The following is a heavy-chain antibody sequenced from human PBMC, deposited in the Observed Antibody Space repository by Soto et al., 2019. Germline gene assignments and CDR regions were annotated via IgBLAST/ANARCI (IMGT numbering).Heavy chain of an antibody. CDR2: ISSSSSTI. J-gene: IGHJ4*02. D-gene: IGHD3-10*01. CDR1: GFTFSDYS. Sequence: EVQLVESGGGLVQPGGSLRLSCAASGFTFSDYSMDWVRQAPGKGLEWVSYISSSSSTIYYADSVKGRFTISRDNAKNSLYLQMNSLGDEDTAVYYYARDAGSWGYWGQGTLVTVSS. V-gene: IGHV3-48*02. CDR3: ARDAGSWGY.